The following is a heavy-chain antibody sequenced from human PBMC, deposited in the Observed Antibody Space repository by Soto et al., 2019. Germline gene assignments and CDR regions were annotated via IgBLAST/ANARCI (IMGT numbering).Heavy chain of an antibody. CDR3: ARVGITVVRGVLRGINYYYYYMDV. CDR2: IDSDGSST. D-gene: IGHD3-10*01. J-gene: IGHJ6*03. CDR1: GFTFSSYW. V-gene: IGHV3-74*01. Sequence: EVRLVESGGGLVQPGGSLRLSCAASGFTFSSYWMHWVRQAPGKGLVWVSRIDSDGSSTSYADSVKGRFTISRDNAKNTLYLQMNSLRAEDTAVYYCARVGITVVRGVLRGINYYYYYMDVWGKGTTVTVSS.